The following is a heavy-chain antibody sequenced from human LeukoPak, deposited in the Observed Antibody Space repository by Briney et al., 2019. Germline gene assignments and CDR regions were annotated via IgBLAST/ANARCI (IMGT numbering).Heavy chain of an antibody. Sequence: ETLSLTYAFYGGSFSGYYWSWIRQPPRQGLEWLGEIHHSGSTNYNPSLKRRVTISVNTSKNQCCLKLSSVTAADTAVYYCARGRAARDSFDYWGQGTLVTVSS. D-gene: IGHD6-6*01. CDR3: ARGRAARDSFDY. V-gene: IGHV4-34*01. J-gene: IGHJ4*02. CDR1: GGSFSGYY. CDR2: IHHSGST.